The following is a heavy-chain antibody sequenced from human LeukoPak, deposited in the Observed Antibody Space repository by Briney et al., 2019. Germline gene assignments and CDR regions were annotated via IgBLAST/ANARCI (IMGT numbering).Heavy chain of an antibody. V-gene: IGHV4-38-2*01. D-gene: IGHD6-13*01. CDR3: ARQGGSSSPYYYYYMDV. CDR1: GYSISSGYY. J-gene: IGHJ6*03. Sequence: PSETLSLTCAVSGYSISSGYYWGWLRQPTGNGLEWIGCMYHSGSTYYNPSLKSRVTISVDTSKNQFSLKLSSVTAADTAVYYCARQGGSSSPYYYYYMDVWGKGTTVTVSS. CDR2: MYHSGST.